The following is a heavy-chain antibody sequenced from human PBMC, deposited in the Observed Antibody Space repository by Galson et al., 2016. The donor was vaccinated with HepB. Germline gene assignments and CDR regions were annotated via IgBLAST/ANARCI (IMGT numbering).Heavy chain of an antibody. D-gene: IGHD5-18*01. V-gene: IGHV3-48*02. CDR2: ISSRSSTD. CDR1: GFTFSTYS. J-gene: IGHJ4*02. Sequence: SLRLSCAASGFTFSTYSMHWVRQAPGKGLEWVSYISSRSSTDYYADSLKGRFTISSDNAKNSLYLQMNSRRDDDTAVFYCARDGGRGYTYGYFDYWGRGTLVTVSS. CDR3: ARDGGRGYTYGYFDY.